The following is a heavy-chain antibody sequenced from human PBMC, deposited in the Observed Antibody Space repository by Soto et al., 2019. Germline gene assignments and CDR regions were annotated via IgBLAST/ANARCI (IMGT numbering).Heavy chain of an antibody. D-gene: IGHD2-21*02. CDR1: GYTFTRYA. V-gene: IGHV1-3*05. J-gene: IGHJ4*02. CDR3: ASSIVGVTALDY. Sequence: QVQLVQSGAEEKKPGASVKVSCKASGYTFTRYAMHWVRQAPGQRLEWMGWINDGNGNTKYSQKFQGRVTITRDTYASTAYMEMSSLRAEDSAVYYYASSIVGVTALDYWGQGTLVTVSS. CDR2: INDGNGNT.